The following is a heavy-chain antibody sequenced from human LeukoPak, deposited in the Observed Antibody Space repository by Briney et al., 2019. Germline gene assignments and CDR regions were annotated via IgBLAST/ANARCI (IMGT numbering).Heavy chain of an antibody. V-gene: IGHV1-69*01. Sequence: SVKVSCKASGGTFSSYAISWVRQAPGQGLEWMGGIIPIFGTANYAQKFQGRVTITADESTSTAYMELSSLRSEDTAVYYCARDWGLELPTYYFDYWGQGTLVTVSS. D-gene: IGHD1-7*01. CDR1: GGTFSSYA. CDR2: IIPIFGTA. CDR3: ARDWGLELPTYYFDY. J-gene: IGHJ4*02.